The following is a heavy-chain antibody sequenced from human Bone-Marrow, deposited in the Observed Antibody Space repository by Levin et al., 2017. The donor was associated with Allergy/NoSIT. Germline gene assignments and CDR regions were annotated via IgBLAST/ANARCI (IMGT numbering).Heavy chain of an antibody. CDR3: ARGTTVTTNVFDY. V-gene: IGHV1-69*04. J-gene: IGHJ4*02. CDR1: GGTFSSYA. CDR2: IIPILGIA. Sequence: SVKVSCKASGGTFSSYAISWVRQAPGQGLEWMGRIIPILGIANYAQKFQGRVTITADKSTSTAYMELSSLRSEDTAVYYCARGTTVTTNVFDYWGQGTLVTVSS. D-gene: IGHD4-17*01.